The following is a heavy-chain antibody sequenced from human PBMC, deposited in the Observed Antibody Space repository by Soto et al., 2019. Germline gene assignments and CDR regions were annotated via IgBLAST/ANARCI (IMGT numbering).Heavy chain of an antibody. Sequence: GGSLRLSCAASGFTVSSNYMSWVRQAPGKGLEWVSVIYSGGSTYYADSVKCSFTISRHNSTNTLYLQMNRLRAEDTAVYSGARAFSRDGSGSYYKAFDIWGQGTMVTVSS. D-gene: IGHD3-10*01. CDR3: ARAFSRDGSGSYYKAFDI. J-gene: IGHJ3*02. CDR2: IYSGGST. CDR1: GFTVSSNY. V-gene: IGHV3-66*01.